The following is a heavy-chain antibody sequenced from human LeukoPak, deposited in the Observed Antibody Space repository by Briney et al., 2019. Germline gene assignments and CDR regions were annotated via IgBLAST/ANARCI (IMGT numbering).Heavy chain of an antibody. V-gene: IGHV1-2*06. Sequence: ASVKVSCKASGYTFTSYGISWVRQAPGQGLEWMGRINPNSGGTNYAQKFQGRVTMTRDTSISTAYMELSRLRSDDTAVYYCARVLWFGESDFDYWGQGTLVTVCS. CDR1: GYTFTSYG. CDR3: ARVLWFGESDFDY. CDR2: INPNSGGT. D-gene: IGHD3-10*01. J-gene: IGHJ4*02.